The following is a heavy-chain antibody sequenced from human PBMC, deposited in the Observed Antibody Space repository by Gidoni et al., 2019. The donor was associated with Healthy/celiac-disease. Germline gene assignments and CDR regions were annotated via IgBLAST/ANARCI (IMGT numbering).Heavy chain of an antibody. J-gene: IGHJ4*02. CDR2: ISSSSSTI. V-gene: IGHV3-48*04. Sequence: EVQLVESGGGLVQPGGSLRLSCAASGFTFSSYSMNWVRQAPGKGLEWVSYISSSSSTIYYADSVKGRFTISRDNAKNSLYLQMNSLRAEDTAVYYCARDRFGGYELDSRWGQGTLVTVSS. CDR1: GFTFSSYS. CDR3: ARDRFGGYELDSR. D-gene: IGHD5-12*01.